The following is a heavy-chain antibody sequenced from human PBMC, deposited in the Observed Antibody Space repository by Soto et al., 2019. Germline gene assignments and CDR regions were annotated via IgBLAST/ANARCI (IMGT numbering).Heavy chain of an antibody. CDR3: AKDPGYRQSPGTHYYGMDV. Sequence: QVQLVESSVGVVQPGRSLILSCAASGFTFSSYGMHWVRQAPGKGLEWVTVISYDGSNKYYADAVKGRFTISRDNSKNTLYLQMNSLRAEDTAVYYCAKDPGYRQSPGTHYYGMDVWGQGTTVTVSS. J-gene: IGHJ6*02. CDR2: ISYDGSNK. V-gene: IGHV3-30*18. CDR1: GFTFSSYG. D-gene: IGHD6-13*01.